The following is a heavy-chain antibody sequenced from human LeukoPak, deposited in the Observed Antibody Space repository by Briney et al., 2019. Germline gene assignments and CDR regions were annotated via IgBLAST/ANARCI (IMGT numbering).Heavy chain of an antibody. V-gene: IGHV3-30*18. Sequence: GGSLRLSCAASGFTFSSYAMSWVRQPPGKGLEWVAVISYDGNKKYYADSVKGRFTISRDNSKNTLYLQMNSLRPEDTAVYYCAKGLDTYYGILAGQFPPEYWGQGTLVTVSS. D-gene: IGHD3-9*01. CDR2: ISYDGNKK. CDR1: GFTFSSYA. J-gene: IGHJ4*02. CDR3: AKGLDTYYGILAGQFPPEY.